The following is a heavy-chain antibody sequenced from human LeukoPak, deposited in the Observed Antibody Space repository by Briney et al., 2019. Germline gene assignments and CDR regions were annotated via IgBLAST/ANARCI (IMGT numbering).Heavy chain of an antibody. V-gene: IGHV4-34*01. CDR1: GGSFSGYH. CDR3: AREWELYTYFDY. D-gene: IGHD1-26*01. J-gene: IGHJ4*02. Sequence: SETLSLTCAVYGGSFSGYHWSWIRQTPGKGLEWIGEIDPYGGSNYNPSLKSRVTISVDTSKNQFSLKLSSVTAADTAVYYCAREWELYTYFDYWGQGTLVTVSS. CDR2: IDPYGGS.